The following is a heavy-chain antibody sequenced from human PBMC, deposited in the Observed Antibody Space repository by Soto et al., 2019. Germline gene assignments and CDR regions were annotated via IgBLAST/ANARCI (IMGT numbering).Heavy chain of an antibody. D-gene: IGHD2-2*01. J-gene: IGHJ4*02. CDR3: ARDTSNSFDH. CDR2: ISPYNGNT. V-gene: IGHV1-18*01. Sequence: VQLVQSGGELKKPGASVKVSCNTSGYTFNTYFISWVRQAPGQGLEWMGWISPYNGNTKYGEKFQGRVTMTTDTFTRTAYMELRNLRFDDTAVYYCARDTSNSFDHWGQGTLVTVSS. CDR1: GYTFNTYF.